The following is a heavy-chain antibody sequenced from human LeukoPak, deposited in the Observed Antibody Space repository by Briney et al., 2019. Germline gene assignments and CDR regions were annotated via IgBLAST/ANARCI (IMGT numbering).Heavy chain of an antibody. J-gene: IGHJ4*02. CDR1: GGSISSYY. D-gene: IGHD3-16*01. Sequence: SETLSLTCTVSGGSISSYYWSWIRQPPGKGLEWIGYIYYSGSTNYNPSLKSRVTISADTSKNHFSLKLNSVTTADTAVYYCTRGAGWLIDYWGQGILVTVSS. CDR2: IYYSGST. CDR3: TRGAGWLIDY. V-gene: IGHV4-59*01.